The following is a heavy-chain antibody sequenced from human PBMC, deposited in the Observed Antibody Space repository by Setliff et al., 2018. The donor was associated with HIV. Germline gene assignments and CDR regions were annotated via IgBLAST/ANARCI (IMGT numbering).Heavy chain of an antibody. CDR2: INYSGIT. V-gene: IGHV4-30-2*01. D-gene: IGHD2-15*01. CDR3: ARARRAGSGPKYFQH. CDR1: GGSIGSAGYS. J-gene: IGHJ1*01. Sequence: SETLSLTCTVSGGSIGSAGYSWTWIRQPPGKGLEWIGYINYSGITYYNPSLKSRVTISKDRSKKQFSLKLSSVTAADTAVYYCARARRAGSGPKYFQHWGQGTLVTVSS.